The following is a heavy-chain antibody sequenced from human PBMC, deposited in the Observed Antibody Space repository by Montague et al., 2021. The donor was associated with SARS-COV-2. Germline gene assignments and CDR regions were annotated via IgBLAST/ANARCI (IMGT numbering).Heavy chain of an antibody. CDR1: GGSISSGSYY. V-gene: IGHV4-61*02. CDR2: IYTSGST. D-gene: IGHD3-3*01. Sequence: TLSLTCTVSGGSISSGSYYWSWIRQPAGKGLEWIGRIYTSGSTNYNPSLKSRVTISVDTSKNQFSLKLSSVTAADTAVYYCAREKVGTIFGVVIIPSNWFDPWGQGTLVTVSS. CDR3: AREKVGTIFGVVIIPSNWFDP. J-gene: IGHJ5*02.